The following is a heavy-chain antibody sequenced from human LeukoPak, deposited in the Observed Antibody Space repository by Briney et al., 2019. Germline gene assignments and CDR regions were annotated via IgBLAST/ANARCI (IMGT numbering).Heavy chain of an antibody. CDR1: GFTFSDYY. CDR3: ANSGYDYRFFEN. D-gene: IGHD5-12*01. CDR2: TRNKANSHTA. V-gene: IGHV3-72*01. Sequence: GGSLRLSCAASGFTFSDYYMAWVRQAPGKGLEWVARTRNKANSHTAEYAASVKVRFTISRDDSKNSLYLQMNSLKTEDTAVYYCANSGYDYRFFENWGQGTLVTVSS. J-gene: IGHJ4*02.